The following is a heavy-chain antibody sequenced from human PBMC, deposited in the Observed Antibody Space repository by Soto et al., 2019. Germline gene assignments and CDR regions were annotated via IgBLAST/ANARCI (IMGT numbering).Heavy chain of an antibody. V-gene: IGHV4-39*07. D-gene: IGHD3-10*01. Sequence: SETMSLTCTVSGDYIRSSSHYWAWKRKPPGKGLEWIGGFYYSGSPYYNPSLKSRVTMSVDTSKNQFSLKLSSVTAADTAVYYCARELFGRSVWFDPWGQGTLVTVSS. J-gene: IGHJ5*02. CDR3: ARELFGRSVWFDP. CDR1: GDYIRSSSHY. CDR2: FYYSGSP.